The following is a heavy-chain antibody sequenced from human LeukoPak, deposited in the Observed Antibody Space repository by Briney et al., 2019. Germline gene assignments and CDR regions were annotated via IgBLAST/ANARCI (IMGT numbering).Heavy chain of an antibody. V-gene: IGHV3-48*01. Sequence: GGSLRLSCAASGFTFSSYSMNWVRQAPGKGLEWVSYISSSSTIYYADSVKGRFTISRDNSKNTLYLQMNSLRAEDTAVYYCAKDLSGYYDRGGHFDYWGQGTLVTVSS. CDR2: ISSSSTI. J-gene: IGHJ4*02. D-gene: IGHD3-22*01. CDR1: GFTFSSYS. CDR3: AKDLSGYYDRGGHFDY.